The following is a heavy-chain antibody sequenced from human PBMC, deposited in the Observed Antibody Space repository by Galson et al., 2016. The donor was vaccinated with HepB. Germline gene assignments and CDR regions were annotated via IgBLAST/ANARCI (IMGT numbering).Heavy chain of an antibody. CDR1: GFTLDNYA. Sequence: SLRLSCAASGFTLDNYAMHWVRQAPGKGLEWVSGISWNSGAIGHADSVKGRFTVSRDNAKNSLYLQMNSLRAEDTALYYCAKDIGRGTSYYFYGMDVWGKGTTVTVSS. CDR2: ISWNSGAI. J-gene: IGHJ6*04. D-gene: IGHD3/OR15-3a*01. V-gene: IGHV3-9*01. CDR3: AKDIGRGTSYYFYGMDV.